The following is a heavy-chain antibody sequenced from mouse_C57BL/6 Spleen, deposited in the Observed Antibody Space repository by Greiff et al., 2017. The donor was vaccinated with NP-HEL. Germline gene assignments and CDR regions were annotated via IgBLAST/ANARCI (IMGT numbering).Heavy chain of an antibody. CDR3: ARSGYYGSSFFGY. D-gene: IGHD1-1*01. CDR2: INPNNGGT. CDR1: GYTFTDYN. Sequence: VQLKQSGPELVKPGASVKMSCKASGYTFTDYNMHWVKQSHGKSLEWIGYINPNNGGTSYIQKFKGKATLTVNKSSSTAYMELRSLTSEDSAVYYCARSGYYGSSFFGYWGQGTTLTVSS. J-gene: IGHJ2*01. V-gene: IGHV1-22*01.